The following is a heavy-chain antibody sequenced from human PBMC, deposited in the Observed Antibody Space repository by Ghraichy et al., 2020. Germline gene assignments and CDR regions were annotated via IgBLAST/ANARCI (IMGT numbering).Heavy chain of an antibody. D-gene: IGHD2-2*01. V-gene: IGHV3-30*04. Sequence: GGSLRLSCAASGFTFSSYAMHWVRQAPGKGLEWVAVISYDGSNKYYADSVKGRFTISRDNSKNTLYLQMNSLRAEDTAVYYCARGKRQFSSTSGTGVYYYYMDVWGKGTTVTVSS. CDR2: ISYDGSNK. CDR1: GFTFSSYA. CDR3: ARGKRQFSSTSGTGVYYYYMDV. J-gene: IGHJ6*03.